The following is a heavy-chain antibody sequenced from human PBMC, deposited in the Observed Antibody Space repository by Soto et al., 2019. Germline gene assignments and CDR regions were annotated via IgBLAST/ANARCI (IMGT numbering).Heavy chain of an antibody. Sequence: QVQLQQWGAGLLKPSETLSLTCAVFGGSFSGHYWSWIRQPPGKGLEWVGKINHVGNTKYNPSLKSRVTISLDTSKNQFSLKLSSVTAADTAVYSCARGGGEVRYWGQGTLVTVSS. V-gene: IGHV4-34*01. J-gene: IGHJ4*02. CDR1: GGSFSGHY. CDR2: INHVGNT. D-gene: IGHD3-10*01. CDR3: ARGGGEVRY.